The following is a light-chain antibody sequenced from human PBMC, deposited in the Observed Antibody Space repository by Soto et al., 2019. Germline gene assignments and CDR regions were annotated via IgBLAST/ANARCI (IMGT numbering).Light chain of an antibody. CDR1: QSISSW. V-gene: IGKV1-5*01. J-gene: IGKJ5*01. CDR2: DAS. CDR3: QQYNSYSIT. Sequence: IHMTQSPSTLSASLGDRVTITFRASQSISSWLAWYQQKPGKAPKLLIYDASSLESGVPSRFSGSGSGTEFTLTISSLQPDDFATYYCQQYNSYSITFGQGTRLEIK.